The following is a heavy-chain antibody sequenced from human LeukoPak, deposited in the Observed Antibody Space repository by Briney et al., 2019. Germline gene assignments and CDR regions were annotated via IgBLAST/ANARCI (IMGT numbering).Heavy chain of an antibody. CDR1: GYTFTRSG. CDR2: INHNGKT. J-gene: IGHJ5*02. Sequence: ASVKVSCKASGYTFTRSGISWLRQAPGQGLEWMGWINHNGKTNIAQKFQGRVTMTTDTSTTTAFMEVRSLRPDDTAVYYCARDSDSVYPPPKFDPWGQGTLVTVSS. V-gene: IGHV1-18*01. CDR3: ARDSDSVYPPPKFDP. D-gene: IGHD5/OR15-5a*01.